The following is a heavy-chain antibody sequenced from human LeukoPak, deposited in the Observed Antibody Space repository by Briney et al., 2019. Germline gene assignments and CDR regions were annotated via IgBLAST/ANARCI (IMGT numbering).Heavy chain of an antibody. D-gene: IGHD5-18*01. CDR3: ARGRTVDTVMVTSGRNWFDP. V-gene: IGHV1-2*02. CDR1: GYTFTGYY. J-gene: IGHJ5*02. CDR2: INTNSGGA. Sequence: ASVKVSCKASGYTFTGYYMHWVRQAPGQGLEWMGWINTNSGGANYAQKFQGRVTMTRDTSISTAYMELSRLRSDDTAVYYCARGRTVDTVMVTSGRNWFDPWGQGTLVTVSS.